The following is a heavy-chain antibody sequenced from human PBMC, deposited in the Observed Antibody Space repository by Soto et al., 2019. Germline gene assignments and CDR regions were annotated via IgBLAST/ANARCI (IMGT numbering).Heavy chain of an antibody. D-gene: IGHD2-15*01. Sequence: PGESLKISCKGSGYSFTSYWISWVRQMPGKGLEWMGRIDPSDSYTNYSPSFQGHVTISADKSISTAYLQWSSLKASDTAMYYCARQLVVVVAATDHYYYYGMDVWGQGTTVTVSS. V-gene: IGHV5-10-1*01. CDR3: ARQLVVVVAATDHYYYYGMDV. CDR2: IDPSDSYT. CDR1: GYSFTSYW. J-gene: IGHJ6*02.